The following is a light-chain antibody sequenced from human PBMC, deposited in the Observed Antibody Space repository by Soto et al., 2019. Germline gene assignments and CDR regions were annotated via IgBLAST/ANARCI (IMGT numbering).Light chain of an antibody. J-gene: IGLJ1*01. CDR2: EVS. CDR3: CSYTTSSAYV. V-gene: IGLV2-14*01. CDR1: TSDVGGYNS. Sequence: QSVRAQPASVSGSAGQSITISCTGTTSDVGGYNSVSWYQQRPGKVPRLIIYEVSNRPSGVSNRFSGSKSGNTAFLAISGLQADDEADYYCCSYTTSSAYVFGTGTKVTVL.